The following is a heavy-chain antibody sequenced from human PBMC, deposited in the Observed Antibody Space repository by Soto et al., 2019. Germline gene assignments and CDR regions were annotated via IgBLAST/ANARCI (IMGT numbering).Heavy chain of an antibody. J-gene: IGHJ4*02. CDR3: ARESICAGCGGDSYYFDY. CDR2: IWYDGSNK. V-gene: IGHV3-33*01. CDR1: GFTFSSYG. D-gene: IGHD2-21*02. Sequence: GGSLRLSCAASGFTFSSYGMHWVRQAPGKGLEWVAVIWYDGSNKYYADSVKGRFTISRDNSKNTLYLQMNSLRAEDTAVYYCARESICAGCGGDSYYFDYWGQGTLVTVSS.